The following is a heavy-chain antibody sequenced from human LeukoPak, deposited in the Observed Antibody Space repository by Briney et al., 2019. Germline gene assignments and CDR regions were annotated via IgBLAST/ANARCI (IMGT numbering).Heavy chain of an antibody. V-gene: IGHV4-39*01. CDR1: GDSISSSSYY. J-gene: IGHJ5*02. CDR3: ARLSHGDYVCT. CDR2: IYYSGST. D-gene: IGHD4-17*01. Sequence: PSETLSLTCTVSGDSISSSSYYWGWIRQPPGKGLEWIGSIYYSGSTYYNPSLKSRVTISVDTSKNQFSLKLSSVTAADTAVYYCARLSHGDYVCTWGQGTLVTVSS.